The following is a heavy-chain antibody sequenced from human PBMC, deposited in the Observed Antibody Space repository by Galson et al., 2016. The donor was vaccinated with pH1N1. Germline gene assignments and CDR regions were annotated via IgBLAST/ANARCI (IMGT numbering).Heavy chain of an antibody. CDR2: IYLGGSLI. Sequence: QSGAEVKKPGESLKISCKGSGYRFPSSWIGWVRQMPGKGLEWMGIIYLGGSLIRYRPSFQGQVTISADKSVNIVYLEWVSLKASDTAIYYCARQNDYGDYRGDALDIWGQGTMVTVSS. D-gene: IGHD4-17*01. V-gene: IGHV5-51*01. CDR3: ARQNDYGDYRGDALDI. CDR1: GYRFPSSW. J-gene: IGHJ3*02.